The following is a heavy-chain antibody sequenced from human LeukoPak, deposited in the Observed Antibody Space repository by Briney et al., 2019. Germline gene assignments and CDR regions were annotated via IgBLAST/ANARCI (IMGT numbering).Heavy chain of an antibody. CDR2: ISAYNGNT. V-gene: IGHV1-18*01. CDR1: GYTFTSYG. CDR3: ARDSYYYYYCMDV. Sequence: ASVKVSCKASGYTFTSYGISWGRRPPGQGLGWMGWISAYNGNTNYAQKLQGRVTMTTDTSTSTAYMELRSLRSDDTAVYYCARDSYYYYYCMDVWGKGTTVTVSS. J-gene: IGHJ6*03.